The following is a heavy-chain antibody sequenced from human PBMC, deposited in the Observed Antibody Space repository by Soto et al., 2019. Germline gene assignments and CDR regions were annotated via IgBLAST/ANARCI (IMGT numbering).Heavy chain of an antibody. V-gene: IGHV3-21*01. CDR3: ARERGMYSSGWYHDAFDI. CDR1: GFTFSSYS. J-gene: IGHJ3*02. CDR2: ISSSSSYI. D-gene: IGHD6-19*01. Sequence: GGSLRLSCAASGFTFSSYSMNWVRQAPGKGLEWVSSISSSSSYIYYADSVKGRFTISRDNAKNSLYLQMNSLRAEDTAVYYCARERGMYSSGWYHDAFDIWGQGTMVTVSS.